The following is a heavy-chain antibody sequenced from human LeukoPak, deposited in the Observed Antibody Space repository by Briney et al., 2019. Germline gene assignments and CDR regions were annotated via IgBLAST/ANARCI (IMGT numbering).Heavy chain of an antibody. V-gene: IGHV3-30*18. J-gene: IGHJ4*02. CDR3: AKDRNGYNFYFDN. Sequence: GGSLRLSCEASGFTFSSYGMHWVRQAPGKGLEWVAVISHDGSSKYCADSVKGRFTISRDNSRNTLYLQMDSLRAEDTAVFYCAKDRNGYNFYFDNWGQGTLVTVSS. CDR1: GFTFSSYG. D-gene: IGHD5-24*01. CDR2: ISHDGSSK.